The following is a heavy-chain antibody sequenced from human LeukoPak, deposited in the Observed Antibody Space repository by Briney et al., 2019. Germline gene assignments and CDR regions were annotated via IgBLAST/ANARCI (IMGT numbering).Heavy chain of an antibody. CDR1: GGTFSSYA. D-gene: IGHD3-10*01. V-gene: IGHV1-69*05. CDR3: ARAGSDYYYYYMDV. J-gene: IGHJ6*03. CDR2: IIPIFGTA. Sequence: GASVKVSCKASGGTFSSYAISWVRQAPGQGLEWMGRIIPIFGTANYAQKFQGRVTITTDESTSTAYMELSSLRSEDTAVYYCARAGSDYYYYYMDVWDKGTTVTVSS.